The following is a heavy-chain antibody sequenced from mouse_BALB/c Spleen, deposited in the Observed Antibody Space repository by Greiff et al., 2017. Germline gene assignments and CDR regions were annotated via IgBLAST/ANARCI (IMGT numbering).Heavy chain of an antibody. V-gene: IGHV7-3*02. Sequence: EVKLVESGGGLVQPGGSLRLSCATSGFTFTDYYMSWVRQPPGKALEWLGFIRNKANGYTTEYSASVKGRFTISRDNSQSILYLQMNTLRAEDSATYYCARANVCHAMDYWGQGTSVTVSS. J-gene: IGHJ4*01. CDR2: IRNKANGYTT. CDR3: ARANVCHAMDY. CDR1: GFTFTDYY.